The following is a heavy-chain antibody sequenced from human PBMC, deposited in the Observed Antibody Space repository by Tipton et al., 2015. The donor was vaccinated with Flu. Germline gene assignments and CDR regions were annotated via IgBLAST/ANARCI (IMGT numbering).Heavy chain of an antibody. J-gene: IGHJ4*02. D-gene: IGHD3-10*01. CDR1: GGSISSSSYY. CDR2: IYYSGST. V-gene: IGHV4-39*01. Sequence: TLSLTCTVSGGSISSSSYYWGWIRQPPGKGLEWIGSIYYSGSTYYNPSLKSRVTISVDTSKNQFSLKLSSVTAADTAVYYCARHERYYGSGSYYKGSTFDYWGQGTLVTVSS. CDR3: ARHERYYGSGSYYKGSTFDY.